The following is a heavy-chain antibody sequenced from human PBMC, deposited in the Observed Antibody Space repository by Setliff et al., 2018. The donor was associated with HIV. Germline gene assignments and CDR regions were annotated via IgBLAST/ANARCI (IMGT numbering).Heavy chain of an antibody. CDR3: VRDGGSTSWNFLYYYGMDV. J-gene: IGHJ6*02. CDR1: GFTFSTYA. CDR2: ISGIGSST. V-gene: IGHV3-23*01. D-gene: IGHD2-2*01. Sequence: GGSLRLSCAASGFTFSTYAMSWVRQAPGKGLEWVSDISGIGSSTYYADSVKGRFTISRDNSKNTLYLQMNSLRAEDTAVYYCVRDGGSTSWNFLYYYGMDVWGQGTTVTVSS.